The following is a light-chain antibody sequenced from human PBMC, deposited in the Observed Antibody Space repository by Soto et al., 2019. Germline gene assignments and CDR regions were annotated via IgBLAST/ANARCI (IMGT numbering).Light chain of an antibody. V-gene: IGLV4-69*01. CDR1: SGHSSYA. Sequence: QPVLTQSPSASASLGASVKLTCTLSSGHSSYAIAWHQQQPEKGPRYLMKLNSDGSHSKGDGIPDRFSGSSSGAERYLTISSLQSEDEADYYCQTSGTGIQGVFSGGTKLTVL. CDR3: QTSGTGIQGV. J-gene: IGLJ3*02. CDR2: LNSDGSH.